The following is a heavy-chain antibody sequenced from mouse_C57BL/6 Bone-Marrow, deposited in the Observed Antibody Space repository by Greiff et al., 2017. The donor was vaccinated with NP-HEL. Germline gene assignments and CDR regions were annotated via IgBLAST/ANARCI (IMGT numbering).Heavy chain of an antibody. Sequence: VQLQQSGAELARPGASVKLSCKASGYTFTSYGISWVKQRPGQGLEWIGEIYPRSGNTYYNEKFKGKATLTADKSSSTAYMELRSLTSEDSAVYFCARTGYSYYYAMDYWGQGTSVTVSS. CDR2: IYPRSGNT. D-gene: IGHD2-3*01. CDR1: GYTFTSYG. J-gene: IGHJ4*01. V-gene: IGHV1-81*01. CDR3: ARTGYSYYYAMDY.